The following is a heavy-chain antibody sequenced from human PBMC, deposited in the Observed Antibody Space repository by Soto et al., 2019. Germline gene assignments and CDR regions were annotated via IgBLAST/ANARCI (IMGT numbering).Heavy chain of an antibody. V-gene: IGHV4-34*01. CDR2: INHSGST. Sequence: PSETLSLTCAVYGGSFSGYYWSWIRQPPGKGLEWIGEINHSGSTNYSPSLKSRITLLVDTSKNQFSLKLRSVTAADTAVYYCVRGITMIEAVQGGAPDKYYFDPWGQGTRVTVSS. D-gene: IGHD3-22*01. CDR3: VRGITMIEAVQGGAPDKYYFDP. CDR1: GGSFSGYY. J-gene: IGHJ4*02.